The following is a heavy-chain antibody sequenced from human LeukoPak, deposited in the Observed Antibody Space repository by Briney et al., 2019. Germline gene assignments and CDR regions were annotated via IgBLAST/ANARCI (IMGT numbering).Heavy chain of an antibody. J-gene: IGHJ6*02. CDR3: AREYGDYDSYYYGLDV. Sequence: GGSLRLSCVASGFTFSTFSMNWVRQAPGKGLEWVPSTSSGSDSAYYADSVKGRFTISRDDAKDSLFLQMNSLRADDTAVYYCAREYGDYDSYYYGLDVWGQGTTVTVSS. CDR2: TSSGSDSA. CDR1: GFTFSTFS. D-gene: IGHD4-17*01. V-gene: IGHV3-21*01.